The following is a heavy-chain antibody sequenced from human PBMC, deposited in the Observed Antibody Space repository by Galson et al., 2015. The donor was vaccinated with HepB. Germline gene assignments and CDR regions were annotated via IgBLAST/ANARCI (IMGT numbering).Heavy chain of an antibody. J-gene: IGHJ4*02. Sequence: SVKVSCKASGGTFSSYSISWVRQAPGQGLEWMGRIIPILGRANYAQKFQVRVTMTEDTSTDTGYMELNTLTSEDTAVYYCATGLNILTGTPYDDWGQGTLVTVSS. V-gene: IGHV1-69*04. CDR2: IIPILGRA. CDR1: GGTFSSYS. D-gene: IGHD3-9*01. CDR3: ATGLNILTGTPYDD.